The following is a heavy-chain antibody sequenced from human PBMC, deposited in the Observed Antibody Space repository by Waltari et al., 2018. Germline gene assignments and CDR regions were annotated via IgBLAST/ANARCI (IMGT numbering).Heavy chain of an antibody. CDR2: INHSGST. Sequence: QVQLQQWGAGLLKPSETLSRTCAVYGGSFSGYYWSWIRQPPGKGLEWIGEINHSGSTNYNPSLKSRVTISVDTSKNQFSLKLSSVTAADTAVYYCARGPSVIAAAGTGYWGQGTLVTVSS. CDR1: GGSFSGYY. V-gene: IGHV4-34*01. J-gene: IGHJ4*02. D-gene: IGHD6-13*01. CDR3: ARGPSVIAAAGTGY.